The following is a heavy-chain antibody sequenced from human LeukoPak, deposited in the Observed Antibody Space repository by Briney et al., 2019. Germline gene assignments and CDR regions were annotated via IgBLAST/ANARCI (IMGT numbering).Heavy chain of an antibody. CDR2: ISSSGSTI. CDR3: ARDFVAVGSSWLYYYYYGMDV. V-gene: IGHV3-11*01. CDR1: GFTFSDYY. J-gene: IGHJ6*02. D-gene: IGHD6-13*01. Sequence: PGGSLRLPCAASGFTFSDYYMSWIRQAPGKGLEWVSYISSSGSTIYYADSVKGRFTISRDNAKNSLYLQMNSLRAEVTAVYYCARDFVAVGSSWLYYYYYGMDVWGQGTTVTVSS.